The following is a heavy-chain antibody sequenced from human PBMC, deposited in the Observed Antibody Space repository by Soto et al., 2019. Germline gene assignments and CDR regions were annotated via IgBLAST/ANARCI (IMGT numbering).Heavy chain of an antibody. CDR1: GFTFSSYG. D-gene: IGHD3-10*01. V-gene: IGHV3-30*18. CDR3: AKDSLWFGELDAFDI. J-gene: IGHJ3*02. Sequence: QVQLVESGGGVVQPGRSLRLSCAASGFTFSSYGMHWVRQAPGKGLEWVAVISYDGSNKYYADSVKGRFTISRENSKNTLYLQMNSLRAEDTAVYYCAKDSLWFGELDAFDIWGQGTMVTVSS. CDR2: ISYDGSNK.